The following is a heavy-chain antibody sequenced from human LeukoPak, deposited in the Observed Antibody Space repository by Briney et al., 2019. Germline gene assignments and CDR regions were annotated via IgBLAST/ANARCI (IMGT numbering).Heavy chain of an antibody. CDR1: GGSISSSSYY. CDR3: ARHFRGIAVAGIWGYFDY. J-gene: IGHJ4*02. V-gene: IGHV4-39*01. D-gene: IGHD6-19*01. Sequence: SETLSLTCTVSGGSISSSSYYWGWIRQPPGKGLEWIGSIYYSGSTYYNPSLKSRVTISVDTSKNQFSLKLSSVTAADTAVYYCARHFRGIAVAGIWGYFDYWGQGTLATVSS. CDR2: IYYSGST.